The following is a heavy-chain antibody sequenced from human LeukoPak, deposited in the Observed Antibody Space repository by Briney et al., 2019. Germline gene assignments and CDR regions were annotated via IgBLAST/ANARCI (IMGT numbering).Heavy chain of an antibody. J-gene: IGHJ4*02. D-gene: IGHD1-26*01. CDR2: IYDSGST. CDR1: GGSISSSTYY. Sequence: KPSETLSLTCSVTGGSISSSTYYWGWIRQPPGKGLEWIGNIYDSGSTYCNASLQSRVTISIDTSKNQFSLRLSSVTAADTAMYYCAKSGGYGLIDYWGQGTLVTVSS. CDR3: AKSGGYGLIDY. V-gene: IGHV4-39*01.